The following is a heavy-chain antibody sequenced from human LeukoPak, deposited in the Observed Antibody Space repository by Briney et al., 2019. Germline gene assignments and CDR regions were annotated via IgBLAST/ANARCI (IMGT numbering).Heavy chain of an antibody. D-gene: IGHD2-2*02. CDR2: INPNSGGT. J-gene: IGHJ6*03. CDR1: GYTFTGYY. Sequence: ASVKVSCKASGYTFTGYYMHWVRQAPGQGLEWMGWINPNSGGTNYAQKFQGRVTMTRDTSISTAYMELSRLRSDDTAVYYCARSGGYCSSTSCYTPYYYYYYMDVWGKGTTVTVSS. CDR3: ARSGGYCSSTSCYTPYYYYYYMDV. V-gene: IGHV1-2*02.